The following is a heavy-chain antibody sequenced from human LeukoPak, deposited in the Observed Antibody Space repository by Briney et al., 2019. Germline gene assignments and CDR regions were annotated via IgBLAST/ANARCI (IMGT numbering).Heavy chain of an antibody. V-gene: IGHV4-39*07. CDR2: IYYSGST. CDR1: GGSISSSSYY. J-gene: IGHJ6*03. Sequence: SETLSLTCTVSGGSISSSSYYWGWIRQPPGKGLEWIGSIYYSGSTYYNPSLKSRVTISVDTSKNQFSLKLSSVTAADTAVYYCARDSADTAMALYYYYMDVWGKGTTVTVSS. CDR3: ARDSADTAMALYYYYMDV. D-gene: IGHD5-18*01.